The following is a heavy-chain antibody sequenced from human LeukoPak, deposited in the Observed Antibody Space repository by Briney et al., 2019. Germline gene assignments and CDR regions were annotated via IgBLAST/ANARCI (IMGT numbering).Heavy chain of an antibody. V-gene: IGHV4-39*07. J-gene: IGHJ5*02. CDR2: ISYSGST. Sequence: SETLSLTCSVSGDSIIIISDYWGWIRQPPGKGLEWIGSISYSGSTYYNPSLKSRVTISLDTSNNQFSLNLDSVTAADTAVYYCVIFYGAWGQGTLVTVSS. D-gene: IGHD4-17*01. CDR3: VIFYGA. CDR1: GDSIIIISDY.